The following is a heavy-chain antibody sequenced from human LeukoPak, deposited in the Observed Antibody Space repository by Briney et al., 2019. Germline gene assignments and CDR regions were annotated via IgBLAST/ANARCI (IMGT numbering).Heavy chain of an antibody. CDR3: ARSTTVTTYDY. CDR1: GGSISSGDYY. CDR2: ISYTGST. D-gene: IGHD4-17*01. J-gene: IGHJ4*02. V-gene: IGHV4-30-4*08. Sequence: PSQTLSLTCTVSGGSISSGDYYWSWIRQPPGKGLEWIGYISYTGSTYYNPSLKSRVTISVDTSKNQFSLKLSSVTAADTAVYYCARSTTVTTYDYWGQGTLVTVSS.